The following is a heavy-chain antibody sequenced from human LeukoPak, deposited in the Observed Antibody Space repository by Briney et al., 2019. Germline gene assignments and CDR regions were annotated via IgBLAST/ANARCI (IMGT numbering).Heavy chain of an antibody. CDR1: GGSISSGGYS. CDR3: ARGRGSSWYYYYYYMDV. D-gene: IGHD6-13*01. CDR2: FYYRGGT. V-gene: IGHV4-30-4*07. J-gene: IGHJ6*03. Sequence: KPSQTLSLTCAVTGGSISSGGYSWSWIRQPPGKGLEWIGYFYYRGGTFYNPSRKSRVTISADTSKNQFSLKLSSVTAADTAVYYCARGRGSSWYYYYYYMDVWGKGTTVTVSS.